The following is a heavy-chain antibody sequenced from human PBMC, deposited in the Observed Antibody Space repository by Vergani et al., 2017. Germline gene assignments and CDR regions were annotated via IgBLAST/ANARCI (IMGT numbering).Heavy chain of an antibody. CDR2: ISGSGDST. V-gene: IGHV3-23*04. J-gene: IGHJ4*02. D-gene: IGHD6-19*01. Sequence: EVQVVESGGGLVQPGGSLRLSCVASGFTFRNNAMSWVRQAPGKGLEWVSSISGSGDSTYYADSVKGRFTISRDNSKNTLYLHMTFLRAEDTAIYYCAKDLDRDSSGRFDFWGRGTLVTVSS. CDR1: GFTFRNNA. CDR3: AKDLDRDSSGRFDF.